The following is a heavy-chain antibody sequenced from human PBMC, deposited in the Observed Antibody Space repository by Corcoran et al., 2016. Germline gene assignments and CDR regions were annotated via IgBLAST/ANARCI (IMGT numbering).Heavy chain of an antibody. Sequence: QVQLVQSGAEVKKPGASVKVSCKASGYTFTGYYMHWVRQAPGQGLEWMGIINPSGGSTSYAQKFQGRVTMTRDTSTSTFYRELSSLRSEDTAVYYCARGIPGRNAFDIWGQGTMVTVSS. V-gene: IGHV1-46*01. CDR1: GYTFTGYY. CDR2: INPSGGST. CDR3: ARGIPGRNAFDI. D-gene: IGHD1-26*01. J-gene: IGHJ3*02.